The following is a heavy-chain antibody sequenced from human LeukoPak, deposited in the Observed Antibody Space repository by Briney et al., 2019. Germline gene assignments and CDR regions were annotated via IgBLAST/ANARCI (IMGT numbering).Heavy chain of an antibody. V-gene: IGHV1-69*13. J-gene: IGHJ5*02. Sequence: GASVKVSCKASGGTFSSYAISWVRQAPGQGLEWMGGIIPIFGTANYAQKFQGRVTITADESTSTACMELSSLRSEDTAVYYCATSNYDILTGYFSWGQGTLVTVSS. D-gene: IGHD3-9*01. CDR1: GGTFSSYA. CDR3: ATSNYDILTGYFS. CDR2: IIPIFGTA.